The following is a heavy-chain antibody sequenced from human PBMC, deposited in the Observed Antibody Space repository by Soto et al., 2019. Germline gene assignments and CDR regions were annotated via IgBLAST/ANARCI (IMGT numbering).Heavy chain of an antibody. Sequence: SETLSLTCIVSGGSISEKYWNWVRQPPGKGLEWIGLIFANGHTDYNPSLKSRVTMSLDASKNQFSLRLTSMTAADTAVYYCVASLAASGLNGLDLWGRGTLVTVSS. CDR2: IFANGHT. D-gene: IGHD6-13*01. CDR3: VASLAASGLNGLDL. V-gene: IGHV4-4*07. CDR1: GGSISEKY. J-gene: IGHJ5*02.